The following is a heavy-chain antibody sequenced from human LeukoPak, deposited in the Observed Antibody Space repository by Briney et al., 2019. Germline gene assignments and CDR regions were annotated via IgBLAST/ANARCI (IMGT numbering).Heavy chain of an antibody. Sequence: GSLRLSCAASGFTFSSYAMSWVRQAPGKGLEWVSAISGSGGSTYYADSVKGRFTISRDNSKNTLYLQMNSLRAEDTAVYYCAKNYDSSGYYCLDYWGQGTLVTVSS. J-gene: IGHJ4*02. CDR1: GFTFSSYA. CDR3: AKNYDSSGYYCLDY. D-gene: IGHD3-22*01. V-gene: IGHV3-23*01. CDR2: ISGSGGST.